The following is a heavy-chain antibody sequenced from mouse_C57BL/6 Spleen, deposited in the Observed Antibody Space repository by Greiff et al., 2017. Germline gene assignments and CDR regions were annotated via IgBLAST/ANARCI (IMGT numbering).Heavy chain of an antibody. Sequence: EVKLVESGGGLVQPGGSLSLSCAASGFTFTDYYMSWVCQPPGKALEWLGFIRNKANGSITEYSASVKGRFTITRDNSQSILFLQVNAVRSEDTTTYYCARWVLLQYFDVWGTGTTVTVSS. CDR2: IRNKANGSIT. CDR1: GFTFTDYY. V-gene: IGHV7-3*01. CDR3: ARWVLLQYFDV. J-gene: IGHJ1*03. D-gene: IGHD1-1*01.